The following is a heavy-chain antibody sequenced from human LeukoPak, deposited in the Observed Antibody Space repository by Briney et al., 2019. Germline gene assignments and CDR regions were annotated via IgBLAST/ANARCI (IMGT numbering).Heavy chain of an antibody. CDR1: GGSISSYY. CDR2: IYYSGST. Sequence: SETLSLTCTVSGGSISSYYWSWIRQPPGKGLEWIGYIYYSGSTNYNPSLKSRVTISVDTSKNQFSLKLSSVTAADTAVYYCARSYYYDSSGFDYWGQGTLVTVSS. D-gene: IGHD3-22*01. V-gene: IGHV4-59*01. CDR3: ARSYYYDSSGFDY. J-gene: IGHJ4*02.